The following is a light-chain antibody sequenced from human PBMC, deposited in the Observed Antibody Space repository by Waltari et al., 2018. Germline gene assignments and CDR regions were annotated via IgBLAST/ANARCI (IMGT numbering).Light chain of an antibody. J-gene: IGKJ3*01. CDR1: QSASSTY. CDR3: QQYVSSFT. V-gene: IGKV3-20*01. Sequence: EIVFTQSPGTLSLSPGERATLPCRTSQSASSTYLTWYQQKPGQAPRLLIYGASSRATGIPDRFSGSGSGTDFTLTISRLEPEDFAVYYCQQYVSSFTFGPGTKVDIK. CDR2: GAS.